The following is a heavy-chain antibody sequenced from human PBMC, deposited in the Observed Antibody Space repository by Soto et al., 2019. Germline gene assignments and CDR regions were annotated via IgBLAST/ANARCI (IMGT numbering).Heavy chain of an antibody. J-gene: IGHJ6*03. D-gene: IGHD2-15*01. CDR3: ARMMVVAAPPNYYYYYMDV. Sequence: QVQLVQSGAEVKKPGASVKVSCKASEYTFTSYSMHWVRQAPGQRLEWMGWINAGNGNTKYSQNFQGRVTITRDTSAITAYMELSSLTSEDTAVYYCARMMVVAAPPNYYYYYMDVWCTGTTVTVSS. CDR1: EYTFTSYS. CDR2: INAGNGNT. V-gene: IGHV1-3*01.